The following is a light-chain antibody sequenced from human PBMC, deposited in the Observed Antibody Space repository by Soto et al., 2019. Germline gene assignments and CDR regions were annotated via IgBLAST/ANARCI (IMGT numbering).Light chain of an antibody. Sequence: QSALTQPSSLSGSPGQSITISCTGTSGDIGAYDYVSWFQQPPGKAPQLMISEVNNRPSGVSNRFSGSKSGNTAYLTISALPVEDEAEYFCFSFRTTSTHVFGTGTKVTVL. CDR1: SGDIGAYDY. CDR3: FSFRTTSTHV. V-gene: IGLV2-14*01. J-gene: IGLJ1*01. CDR2: EVN.